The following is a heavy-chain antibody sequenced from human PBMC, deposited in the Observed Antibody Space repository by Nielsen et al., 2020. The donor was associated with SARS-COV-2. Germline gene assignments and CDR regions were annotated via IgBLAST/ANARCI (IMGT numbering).Heavy chain of an antibody. CDR1: GGTFSSYA. D-gene: IGHD4-17*01. CDR2: IIPILGIA. Sequence: SVKVSCKASGGTFSSYAISWVRQAPGQGLEWMGRIIPILGIANYAQKFQGRVTITADKSTSTAYMELSSLRSEDTAVYYCSRVDDYGDYGGIDYWGQGTLVTVSS. J-gene: IGHJ4*02. V-gene: IGHV1-69*04. CDR3: SRVDDYGDYGGIDY.